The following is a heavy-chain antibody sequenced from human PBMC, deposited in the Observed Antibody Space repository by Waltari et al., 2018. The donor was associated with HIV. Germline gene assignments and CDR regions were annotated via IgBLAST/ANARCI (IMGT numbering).Heavy chain of an antibody. D-gene: IGHD3-3*01. J-gene: IGHJ4*02. CDR3: SRDFGF. CDR1: GLTFRDHL. Sequence: VQLVSFVGDLVQPTGSVRLSCAAYGLTFRDHLMDLVRRAPGKGLEWVALSSNKAASYTPYYAASVRGRFIISRDDSKSSVFLQMNSLKTEDTAVYYCSRDFGFWGPGTLVTVSS. V-gene: IGHV3-72*01. CDR2: SSNKAASYTP.